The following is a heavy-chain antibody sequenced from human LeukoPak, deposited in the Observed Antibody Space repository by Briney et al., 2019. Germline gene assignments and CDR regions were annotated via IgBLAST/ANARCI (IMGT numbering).Heavy chain of an antibody. CDR3: ARGLLELRSGPYFDY. D-gene: IGHD1-7*01. V-gene: IGHV4-59*12. CDR2: IYYSGST. J-gene: IGHJ4*02. Sequence: SETLSLTCTVSGGSISSYYWSWIRQPPGKGLEWIGYIYYSGSTNYNPSLKSRVTISVDTSKNQFSLKLSSVTAADTAVYYCARGLLELRSGPYFDYWGQGTLVTVSS. CDR1: GGSISSYY.